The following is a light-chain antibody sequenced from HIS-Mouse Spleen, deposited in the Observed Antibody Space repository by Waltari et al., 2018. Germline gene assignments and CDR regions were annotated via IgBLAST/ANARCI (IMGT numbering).Light chain of an antibody. V-gene: IGKV3D-7*01. J-gene: IGKJ3*01. CDR2: GAS. Sequence: EIVMTQSPATLSLSPGERATLSCRASQSVSSSYLSWYKQKPGQAHRLLIYGASTRATGIPDRFSGSGSGTDFTLTISSLQPEDFAVYYCQQDYNLPFTFGPGTKVDIK. CDR1: QSVSSSY. CDR3: QQDYNLPFT.